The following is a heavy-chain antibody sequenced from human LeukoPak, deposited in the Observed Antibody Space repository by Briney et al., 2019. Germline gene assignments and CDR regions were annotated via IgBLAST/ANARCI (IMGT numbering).Heavy chain of an antibody. V-gene: IGHV3-53*04. CDR3: ARFLGRITISGVVPYGMDV. Sequence: GGSLRLSRAASGFTVSSNYMTWVRQAPGKGLEWVSLIYSAGGTYYTDSVKGRFTISRHSSKNTLYLQMNSLRGEDTAVYYCARFLGRITISGVVPYGMDVWGQGTTVTVSS. CDR2: IYSAGGT. J-gene: IGHJ6*02. D-gene: IGHD3-3*01. CDR1: GFTVSSNY.